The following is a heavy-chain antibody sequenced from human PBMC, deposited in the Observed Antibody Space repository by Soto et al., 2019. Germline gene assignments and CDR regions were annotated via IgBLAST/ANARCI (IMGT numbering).Heavy chain of an antibody. V-gene: IGHV4-59*11. CDR3: TRARSSWYYYYGMNV. J-gene: IGHJ6*02. CDR1: GGSISSHY. Sequence: SEKLSIIRIVSGGSISSHYCSWIGQTPGKGLEWIGYIYYSGSTNYNPSLKSRVTISVDTSKNQFSLKLSSVTAADTAVYYCTRARSSWYYYYGMNVWGQGTTVT. CDR2: IYYSGST. D-gene: IGHD6-13*01.